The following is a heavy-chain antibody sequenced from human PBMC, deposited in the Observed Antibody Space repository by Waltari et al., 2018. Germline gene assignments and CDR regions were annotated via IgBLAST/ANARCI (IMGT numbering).Heavy chain of an antibody. Sequence: QLQLQESGPGLLRPSETLSLPCTAAAGSISRTTYSWGWIRQPPGKGLEWIGSIHHTGSIYYNPSLKTRVTISADTSRQHLSLKLRSVTAADTALYYCARSVAARRINWFDPWGQGTLVTVSS. CDR3: ARSVAARRINWFDP. J-gene: IGHJ5*02. D-gene: IGHD6-6*01. CDR2: IHHTGSI. V-gene: IGHV4-39*02. CDR1: AGSISRTTYS.